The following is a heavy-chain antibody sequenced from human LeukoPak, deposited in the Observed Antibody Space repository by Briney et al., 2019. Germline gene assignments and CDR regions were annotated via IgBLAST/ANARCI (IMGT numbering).Heavy chain of an antibody. CDR2: VHTSGST. J-gene: IGHJ4*02. Sequence: SETLSLTCTVSGDSISSYYWSWVRQPAGKGLEWIGRVHTSGSTNYNPSLKSRVTMSVDTAKNQFSLKLSSVTAADTAVYYCARGAPPQNWGQGALVTVSS. CDR3: ARGAPPQN. V-gene: IGHV4-4*07. CDR1: GDSISSYY.